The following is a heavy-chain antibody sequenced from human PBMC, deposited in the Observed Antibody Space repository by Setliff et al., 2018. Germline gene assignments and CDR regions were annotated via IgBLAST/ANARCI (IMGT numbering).Heavy chain of an antibody. V-gene: IGHV1-69*06. Sequence: GASVKVSCKASGYNFISDGISWVRQAPGQALEWMGGIIPMYGTANYAQKFQGRVTITADKSTSTAYRELSSLRSEDTAVYYCARDGDSYGATVDYWGQGTLVTVSS. CDR1: GYNFISDG. CDR2: IIPMYGTA. D-gene: IGHD5-18*01. J-gene: IGHJ4*02. CDR3: ARDGDSYGATVDY.